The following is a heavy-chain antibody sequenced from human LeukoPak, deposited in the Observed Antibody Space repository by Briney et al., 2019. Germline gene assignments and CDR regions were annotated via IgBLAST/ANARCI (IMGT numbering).Heavy chain of an antibody. Sequence: ASVKVSCKASGYTFTSYFMHWVRQAPGQGLEWMGLINPSGGSTSYAQKFQGRVTMTRDTSTSTVYMELSSLRAEDTAAYYCVRDGSPNANDYPDYWGQGTLVTVSS. CDR3: VRDGSPNANDYPDY. CDR2: INPSGGST. J-gene: IGHJ4*02. CDR1: GYTFTSYF. V-gene: IGHV1-46*03. D-gene: IGHD4-11*01.